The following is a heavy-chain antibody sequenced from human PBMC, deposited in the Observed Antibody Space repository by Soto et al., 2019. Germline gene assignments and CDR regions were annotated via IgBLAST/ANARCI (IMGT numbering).Heavy chain of an antibody. CDR3: ARRYCSGGSGGRTNYYYYGMDV. D-gene: IGHD2-15*01. J-gene: IGHJ6*02. V-gene: IGHV4-31*03. CDR1: GASLISGGYY. CDR2: VYYTGKT. Sequence: SETLSLTCTVSGASLISGGYYWTWIRQHPGKGLEWLGYVYYTGKTYYNPSLESRLTMSMDTSKNQFSLRLSSVTAADTAFYYCARRYCSGGSGGRTNYYYYGMDVWGQGTTVTVSS.